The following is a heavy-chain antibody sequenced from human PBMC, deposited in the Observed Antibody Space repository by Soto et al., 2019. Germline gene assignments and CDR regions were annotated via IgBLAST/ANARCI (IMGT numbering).Heavy chain of an antibody. CDR1: GFTFSSYG. D-gene: IGHD1-7*01. J-gene: IGHJ4*02. CDR2: ISYDGSNK. CDR3: AKDPTLIIAELELSSAFDY. V-gene: IGHV3-30*18. Sequence: PGGSLRLSCAASGFTFSSYGMHWVRQAPGKGLEWVAVISYDGSNKYYADSVKGRFTISRDNSKNTLYLQMNSLRAEDTAVYYCAKDPTLIIAELELSSAFDYWGQGTLVTVSS.